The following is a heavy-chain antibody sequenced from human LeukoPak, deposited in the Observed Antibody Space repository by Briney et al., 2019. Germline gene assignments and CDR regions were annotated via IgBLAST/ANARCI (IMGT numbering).Heavy chain of an antibody. J-gene: IGHJ6*02. Sequence: GWALRLSGSSSRFTFISYGMSWVRQAPGKGLEWVSAISGIGGSTYHADSVKGRFTSSRDNAKNTLYLQMNSLSAEDTAVYYCAKGREYGMDVWGQGTTVTVSS. CDR1: RFTFISYG. CDR2: ISGIGGST. V-gene: IGHV3-23*01. CDR3: AKGREYGMDV.